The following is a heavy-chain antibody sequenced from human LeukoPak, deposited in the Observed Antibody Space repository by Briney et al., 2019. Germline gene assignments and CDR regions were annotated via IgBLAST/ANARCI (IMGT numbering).Heavy chain of an antibody. D-gene: IGHD3-22*01. CDR1: GGSIRSGSHY. CDR2: IYYSGST. V-gene: IGHV4-39*02. CDR3: AKRDDSGGNLVDL. J-gene: IGHJ4*02. Sequence: PSETLSLTCTVSGGSIRSGSHYWAWIRQPPGKGLEWIGSIYYSGSTYYNPSLENRVTISIDTSNNHFSLKLSSRSAADTPVYYCAKRDDSGGNLVDLWGQGTLVTVS.